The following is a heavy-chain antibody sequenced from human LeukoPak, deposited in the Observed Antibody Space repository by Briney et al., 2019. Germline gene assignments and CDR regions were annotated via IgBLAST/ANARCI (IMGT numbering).Heavy chain of an antibody. CDR1: GGSISSGGYY. V-gene: IGHV4-31*03. J-gene: IGHJ4*02. Sequence: SETLSLTCTVSGGSISSGGYYWSWIRQHPGKGLEWIGYIYYSGSTYYNPSLKSRVTISVDTSKNQFSLKLSSVTAADTAVYYCARVYTIFGVNFDYWGQGTLVTVSS. CDR2: IYYSGST. D-gene: IGHD3-3*01. CDR3: ARVYTIFGVNFDY.